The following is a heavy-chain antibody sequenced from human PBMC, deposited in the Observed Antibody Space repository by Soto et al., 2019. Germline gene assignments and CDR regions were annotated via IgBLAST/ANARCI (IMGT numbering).Heavy chain of an antibody. CDR2: INAGNGNT. D-gene: IGHD4-17*01. CDR1: GYTFTSYA. CDR3: ARFETRGDYGNY. J-gene: IGHJ4*02. V-gene: IGHV1-3*01. Sequence: ASVKVSCKASGYTFTSYAMHWVRQAPGQRLEWMGWINAGNGNTKYSQKFQGRVTITRDTSASTAYMELSSLRSEDTAVYYCARFETRGDYGNYWAQGTLVPVS.